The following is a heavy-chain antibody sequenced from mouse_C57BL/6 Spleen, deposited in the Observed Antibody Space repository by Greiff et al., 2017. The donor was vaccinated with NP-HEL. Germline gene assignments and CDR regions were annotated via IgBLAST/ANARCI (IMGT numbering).Heavy chain of an antibody. CDR2: INPGSGGT. CDR1: GYAFTNYL. V-gene: IGHV1-54*01. CDR3: ARGLLRAMDY. J-gene: IGHJ4*01. Sequence: QVQLQQSGAELVRPGTSVKVSCKASGYAFTNYLIEWVKQRPGQGLEWIGVINPGSGGTNYNEKFKGKATLTADKSSSTAYMQLSSLTSEDSAVYFCARGLLRAMDYWGQGTSVTVSS. D-gene: IGHD2-3*01.